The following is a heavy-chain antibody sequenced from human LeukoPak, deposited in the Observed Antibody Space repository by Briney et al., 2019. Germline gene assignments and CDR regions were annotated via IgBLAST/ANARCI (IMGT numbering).Heavy chain of an antibody. Sequence: GGSLRLSCAVSGISPSNYGMSWVRQAPGKGLEWVAGISGSGGGTNYADSVKGRFTISRDNPKNTLYLQMNSLRAEDTAVYYCARDSNYCSGSLVDYWGQGTLVTVSS. CDR2: ISGSGGGT. CDR3: ARDSNYCSGSLVDY. V-gene: IGHV3-23*01. J-gene: IGHJ4*02. CDR1: GISPSNYG. D-gene: IGHD3-10*01.